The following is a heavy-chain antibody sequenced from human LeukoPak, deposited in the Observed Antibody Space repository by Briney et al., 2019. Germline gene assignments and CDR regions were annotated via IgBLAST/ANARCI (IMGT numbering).Heavy chain of an antibody. D-gene: IGHD1-7*01. J-gene: IGHJ5*02. CDR1: GFRFNTFW. V-gene: IGHV3-7*01. Sequence: GGSLRLSCAASGFRFNTFWTSWVRQAPGKGLEWVANIKQDGNEKYYADSVKGRFTISRDNAKKSLFLQMNSLRVEDTAVYYCARDSEGVTGSTSWFDPWGQGTLVTVSS. CDR3: ARDSEGVTGSTSWFDP. CDR2: IKQDGNEK.